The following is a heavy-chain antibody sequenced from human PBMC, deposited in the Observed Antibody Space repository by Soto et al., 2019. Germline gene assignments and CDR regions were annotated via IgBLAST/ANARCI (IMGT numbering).Heavy chain of an antibody. D-gene: IGHD1-26*01. Sequence: QVQLVESGGGLVKPGGSLRLSCAASGFTFSDYYMSWIRQAPGKGLEWVSYISSSSSYTNYADSVKGLFTISRYNAKNELYLQMNRLRAEDTGVDYCARPEDGMGYAFDIWGQGTMVTVSS. CDR3: ARPEDGMGYAFDI. CDR1: GFTFSDYY. J-gene: IGHJ3*02. V-gene: IGHV3-11*06. CDR2: ISSSSSYT.